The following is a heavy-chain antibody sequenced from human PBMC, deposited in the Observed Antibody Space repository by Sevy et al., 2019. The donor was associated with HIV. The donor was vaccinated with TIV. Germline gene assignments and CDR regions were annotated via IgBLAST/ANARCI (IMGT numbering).Heavy chain of an antibody. V-gene: IGHV3-23*01. CDR3: AKDTIVVVGEALDI. D-gene: IGHD3-22*01. Sequence: GGSLRLSCAVSGFTFSNYAMSWVRQAPGKGLEWVSAISGRDTGTFYAESVKGRFTISRDNSKNTLYLQMNSLRAEDTAVYYCAKDTIVVVGEALDIWGRGTMVTASS. CDR2: ISGRDTGT. J-gene: IGHJ3*02. CDR1: GFTFSNYA.